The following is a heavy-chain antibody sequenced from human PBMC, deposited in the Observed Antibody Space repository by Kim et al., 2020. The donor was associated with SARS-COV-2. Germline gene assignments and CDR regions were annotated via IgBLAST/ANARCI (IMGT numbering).Heavy chain of an antibody. V-gene: IGHV3-11*06. D-gene: IGHD3-9*01. CDR3: ARGYYDILTGYYYYYGMDV. J-gene: IGHJ6*02. Sequence: GRFTISRDNAKNSLYLQMNSLRAEDTAVYYCARGYYDILTGYYYYYGMDVWGQGTTVTVSS.